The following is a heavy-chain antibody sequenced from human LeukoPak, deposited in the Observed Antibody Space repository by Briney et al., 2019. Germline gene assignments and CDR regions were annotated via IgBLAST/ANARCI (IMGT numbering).Heavy chain of an antibody. Sequence: GASVKVSCKVSGDTVTGFSIHWVRQAPGHGLEWMGGFDPEDGARIFAQKFQGRVTMTEDTSTDTAYMDLSSLRSEDTAVYYCATGYTHDYSLYWGQGTLVTVSS. J-gene: IGHJ4*02. CDR1: GDTVTGFS. D-gene: IGHD5-18*01. CDR3: ATGYTHDYSLY. V-gene: IGHV1-24*01. CDR2: FDPEDGAR.